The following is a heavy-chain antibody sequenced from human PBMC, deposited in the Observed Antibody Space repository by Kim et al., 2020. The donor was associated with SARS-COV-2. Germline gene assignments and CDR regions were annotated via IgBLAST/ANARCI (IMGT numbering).Heavy chain of an antibody. CDR2: IYYSGST. Sequence: SETLSLTCTVSGGSISSYYWSWIRQPPGKGLEWIGYIYYSGSTNYNPSLKSRVTISVDTSKNQFSLKLSSVTAADTAVYYCARDLGGIAAAGWFDPWGQGTLVTVSS. V-gene: IGHV4-59*13. CDR1: GGSISSYY. CDR3: ARDLGGIAAAGWFDP. J-gene: IGHJ5*02. D-gene: IGHD6-13*01.